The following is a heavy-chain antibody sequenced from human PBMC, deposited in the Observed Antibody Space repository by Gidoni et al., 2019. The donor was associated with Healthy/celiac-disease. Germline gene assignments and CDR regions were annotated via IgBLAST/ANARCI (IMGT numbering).Heavy chain of an antibody. Sequence: EVQLLESGGGLVQPGGSLRLSCAASGFTFSSYAMSWVRQAPGKGLEWVSAISGSGGSTYYADSVKGRFTISRDNSKNTLYLQMNSLRAEDTAVYYCAKGAIVVVPAAIEEIDYWGQGTLVTVSS. V-gene: IGHV3-23*01. D-gene: IGHD2-2*02. CDR2: ISGSGGST. CDR1: GFTFSSYA. J-gene: IGHJ4*02. CDR3: AKGAIVVVPAAIEEIDY.